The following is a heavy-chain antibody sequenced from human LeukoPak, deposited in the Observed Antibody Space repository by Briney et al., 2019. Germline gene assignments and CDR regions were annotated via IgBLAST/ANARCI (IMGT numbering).Heavy chain of an antibody. J-gene: IGHJ5*02. CDR3: ARDQSDCSSTSCYTGTLDP. V-gene: IGHV1-18*01. D-gene: IGHD2-2*02. Sequence: ASVKVSCKASGYTFTSYGISWVRQAPGQGLEWMGWISAYNGNTNYAQKLQGRVTMTTDTSTSTAYMELRSLRSDDTAVYYCARDQSDCSSTSCYTGTLDPWGQGTLVTVSS. CDR2: ISAYNGNT. CDR1: GYTFTSYG.